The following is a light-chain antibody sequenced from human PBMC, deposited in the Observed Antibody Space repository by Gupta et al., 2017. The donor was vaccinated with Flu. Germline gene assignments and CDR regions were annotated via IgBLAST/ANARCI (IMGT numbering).Light chain of an antibody. CDR1: QSLLHSNGYNY. CDR3: RQTLQTPST. Sequence: DIVMTQSPLSLPVTPGEPASISCRSSQSLLHSNGYNYLDWYLQKPGQSPQLLIYLGSNRASGVPDRFSGSGSGTDFTLKISRVEAEDVGVYYCRQTLQTPSTFGQGTKLGIK. J-gene: IGKJ2*01. CDR2: LGS. V-gene: IGKV2-28*01.